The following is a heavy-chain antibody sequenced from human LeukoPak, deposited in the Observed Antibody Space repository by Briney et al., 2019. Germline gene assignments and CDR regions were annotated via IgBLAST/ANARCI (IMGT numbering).Heavy chain of an antibody. J-gene: IGHJ5*02. CDR2: ISYDGSNK. D-gene: IGHD5-18*01. CDR3: AKDVAGYSLNWFDP. CDR1: GFTFSSYA. V-gene: IGHV3-30-3*01. Sequence: GGSLRLSCAASGFTFSSYAMHWVRQAPGKGLEWVAVISYDGSNKYYADSVKGRFTISRDNSKNTLYLQMNSLRAEDTAVYYCAKDVAGYSLNWFDPWGQGTLVTVSS.